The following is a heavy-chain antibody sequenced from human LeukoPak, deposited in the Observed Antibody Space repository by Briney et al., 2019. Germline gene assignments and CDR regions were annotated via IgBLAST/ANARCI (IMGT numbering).Heavy chain of an antibody. J-gene: IGHJ6*02. CDR3: ALDYYYYGMDV. Sequence: SETLSLTCAVYGGSFSGYYWSWIRQPPGKGLEWIGEINHSGSTNYNPSLKSRVTMSVDTSKNQFSLKLSSVTAADTAVYYCALDYYYYGMDVWGQGTTVTVSS. CDR1: GGSFSGYY. D-gene: IGHD1-1*01. CDR2: INHSGST. V-gene: IGHV4-34*01.